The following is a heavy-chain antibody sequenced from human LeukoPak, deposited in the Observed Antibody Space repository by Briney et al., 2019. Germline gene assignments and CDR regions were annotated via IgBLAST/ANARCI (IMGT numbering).Heavy chain of an antibody. CDR3: AREALIEGFYYYMDV. CDR1: GVSISSYY. Sequence: PSETLSLTCTVSGVSISSYYWSWVRQPAGKGLEWIGRIYASGNINYNPSLKSRVTMSIGTSKNQFSLKVNSVTAADTAVYYCAREALIEGFYYYMDVWGKGTTVTVSS. CDR2: IYASGNI. V-gene: IGHV4-4*07. J-gene: IGHJ6*03.